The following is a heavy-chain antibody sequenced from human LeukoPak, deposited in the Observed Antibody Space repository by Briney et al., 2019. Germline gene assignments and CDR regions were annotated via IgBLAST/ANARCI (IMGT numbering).Heavy chain of an antibody. CDR2: INHSGTT. CDR1: GGPFSGYY. V-gene: IGHV4-34*01. J-gene: IGHJ4*02. D-gene: IGHD3-10*01. Sequence: SETLSLTCAVYGGPFSGYYWTLIRNPPGKERNGIGEINHSGTTNYNPSLKSRVTISVDTSKNQFSLKLSSVTAADTAVYFCARSEGSGSTVLHYWGQGTLVTVSS. CDR3: ARSEGSGSTVLHY.